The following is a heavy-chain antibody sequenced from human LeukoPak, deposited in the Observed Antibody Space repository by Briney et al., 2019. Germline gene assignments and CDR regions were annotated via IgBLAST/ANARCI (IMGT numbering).Heavy chain of an antibody. Sequence: PSETLSLTCTVSGGSVSSGSYYWSWIRQPPGKGLEWIGYIYYSGSTNYNPSLKSRVTISVDTPKNQFSLKLSSVTAADTAVYYCARDRAMIPDAFDIWGQGTMVTVSS. CDR1: GGSVSSGSYY. J-gene: IGHJ3*02. V-gene: IGHV4-61*01. CDR3: ARDRAMIPDAFDI. D-gene: IGHD3-22*01. CDR2: IYYSGST.